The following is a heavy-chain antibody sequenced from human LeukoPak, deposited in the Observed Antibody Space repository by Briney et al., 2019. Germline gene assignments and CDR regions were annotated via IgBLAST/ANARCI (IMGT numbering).Heavy chain of an antibody. Sequence: SGTLSLTCAVSGGSISTNNWWHWVRQSPGKGLEWIGEIYHTGSTNYNPSLKSRVTMSVDTPKNQFSLKLSSVTAADTAVYYCARAGSGYSFDIWGQGTMVTVSS. V-gene: IGHV4-4*02. CDR2: IYHTGST. D-gene: IGHD3-22*01. CDR3: ARAGSGYSFDI. J-gene: IGHJ3*02. CDR1: GGSISTNNW.